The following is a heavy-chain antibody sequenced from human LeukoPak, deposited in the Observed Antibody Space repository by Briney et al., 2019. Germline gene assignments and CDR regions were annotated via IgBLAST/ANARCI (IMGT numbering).Heavy chain of an antibody. CDR2: INIETGNP. CDR1: GYTFISYA. CDR3: ARVAGYITDWYGGGDDY. J-gene: IGHJ4*02. V-gene: IGHV7-4-1*02. Sequence: ASVKVSCKASGYTFISYALSWVRQAPGQGLEWMGWINIETGNPTYAQGFTGRFVFSLDTSVSTAYLQISSLKAEDTAVYYCARVAGYITDWYGGGDDYWGQGTLVTVSS. D-gene: IGHD6-19*01.